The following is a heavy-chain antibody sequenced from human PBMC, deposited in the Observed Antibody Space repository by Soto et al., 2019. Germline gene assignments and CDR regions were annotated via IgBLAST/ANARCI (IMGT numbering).Heavy chain of an antibody. D-gene: IGHD2-15*01. V-gene: IGHV1-46*01. CDR3: ARARLGXCSGGSCYEFXY. Sequence: ASVKVSCKASGYTFTSYYMHWVRQAPGQGLEWMGIINPSGGSTSYAQKFQGRVTMTRDTSTSTVYMELSSLRSEDTAVYYCARARLGXCSGGSCYEFXYWGQGTLVXVSS. CDR1: GYTFTSYY. J-gene: IGHJ4*02. CDR2: INPSGGST.